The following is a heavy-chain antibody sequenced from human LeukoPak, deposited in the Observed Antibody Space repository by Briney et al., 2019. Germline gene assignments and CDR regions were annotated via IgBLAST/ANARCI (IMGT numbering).Heavy chain of an antibody. V-gene: IGHV1-3*01. Sequence: ASVKVSCKASGYTFTNYAMHWVRQAPGQRLEWMGWINAGNGNTKYSQKFQGRVTITRDTSANTAYMELSSLRSEDTAVYYCARDPGGSGSYLYYFDYWGQGTLVTVSS. CDR2: INAGNGNT. CDR3: ARDPGGSGSYLYYFDY. CDR1: GYTFTNYA. D-gene: IGHD3-10*01. J-gene: IGHJ4*02.